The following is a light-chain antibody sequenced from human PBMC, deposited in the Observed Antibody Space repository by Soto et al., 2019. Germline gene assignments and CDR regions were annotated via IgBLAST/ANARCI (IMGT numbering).Light chain of an antibody. CDR1: QSVNNN. V-gene: IGKV3-15*01. CDR2: GAS. CDR3: QQYNNGPLT. J-gene: IGKJ4*01. Sequence: EIVMTQSPATLSVSPGERATLSCRASQSVNNNLAWYQQKPGQAPRLLIYGASARATGIPARFSGSGSGTEFTLTISSLQSEDFAVYYCQQYNNGPLTCGGGTKVEIK.